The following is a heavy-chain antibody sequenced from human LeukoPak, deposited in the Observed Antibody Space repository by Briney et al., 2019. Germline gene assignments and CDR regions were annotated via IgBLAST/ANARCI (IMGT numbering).Heavy chain of an antibody. CDR2: ISGSGGSI. CDR1: GFIFSNYA. D-gene: IGHD5-18*01. CDR3: AKDRYSYGSEFDY. V-gene: IGHV3-23*01. Sequence: GGSLRLSCAASGFIFSNYAVSWVRQAPGKGLEWVSVISGSGGSINYADSVKGRFTISRDNSKNTLYLQMNSLRAEDTAVYYCAKDRYSYGSEFDYWGQGTLVTVSS. J-gene: IGHJ4*02.